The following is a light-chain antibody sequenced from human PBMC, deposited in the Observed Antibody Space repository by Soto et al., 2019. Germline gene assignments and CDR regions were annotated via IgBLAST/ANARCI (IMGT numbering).Light chain of an antibody. CDR1: SSDVGGYNY. V-gene: IGLV2-14*01. CDR3: SSYISSSTLV. CDR2: EVS. J-gene: IGLJ3*02. Sequence: QSALTQPASVSVSPGQSLTISCTGTSSDVGGYNYVSWYQQHPGKAPKVMIYEVSNRPSGVSNRFSGSKSGNTASLTISGLQAEDEADYYCSSYISSSTLVFGGGTKLTVL.